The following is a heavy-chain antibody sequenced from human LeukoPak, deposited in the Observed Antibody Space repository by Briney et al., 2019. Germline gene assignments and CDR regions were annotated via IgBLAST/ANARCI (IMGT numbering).Heavy chain of an antibody. CDR1: GFSLTTTGVT. CDR3: VHAPLEGYCSGGTCYWFDP. J-gene: IGHJ5*02. V-gene: IGHV2-5*02. CDR2: IYWDDYK. D-gene: IGHD2-15*01. Sequence: SGPTLVKPTQTLTLTCTFSGFSLTTTGVTVGWIRQPPGKALEWLALIYWDDYKRYSPSLKRRLTITKDTSKNQVVLTMTNMDPVDTGTYYCVHAPLEGYCSGGTCYWFDPWGQGTLVTVSS.